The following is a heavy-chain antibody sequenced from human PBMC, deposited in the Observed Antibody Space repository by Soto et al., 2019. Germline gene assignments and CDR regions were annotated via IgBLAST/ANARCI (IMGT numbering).Heavy chain of an antibody. Sequence: SETLSLTCAVYGGSFSGYYWSWIRQPPGKGLEWIGEINHSGSTNYNPSLKSRVTISVDTSKNQFSLKLSSVTAADTAVYYCARGRVTYYYGSGSYYIDFWGQGTLVTVSS. CDR2: INHSGST. CDR1: GGSFSGYY. CDR3: ARGRVTYYYGSGSYYIDF. J-gene: IGHJ4*02. D-gene: IGHD3-10*01. V-gene: IGHV4-34*01.